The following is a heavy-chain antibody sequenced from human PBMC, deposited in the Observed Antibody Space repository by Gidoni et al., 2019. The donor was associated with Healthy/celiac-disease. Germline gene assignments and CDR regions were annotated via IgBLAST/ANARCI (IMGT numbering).Heavy chain of an antibody. CDR2: IYYSGST. CDR1: GGSVSRGSYY. Sequence: QVPLQESGPGLVKPSETLSLTCTVSGGSVSRGSYYWSWIRQPPGKGLVWIGYIYYSGSTNYNPSLKSRVTISVDTSKNQFSLKLSSVTAADTAVYYCARTGDFGVVIGAFDIWGQGTMVTVSS. J-gene: IGHJ3*02. D-gene: IGHD3-3*01. V-gene: IGHV4-61*01. CDR3: ARTGDFGVVIGAFDI.